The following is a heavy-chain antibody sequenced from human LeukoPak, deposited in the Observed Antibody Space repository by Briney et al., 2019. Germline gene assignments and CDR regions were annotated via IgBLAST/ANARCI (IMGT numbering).Heavy chain of an antibody. J-gene: IGHJ5*02. Sequence: ASVKVSCKASGYTFTSYGISWVRQAPGQGLEWMGWISAYNGNTNYAQKLQGRVTMTTDTSTSTAYMELRSLRSDDTAVYYCARDGGADCSSTSCYRSWFDPWGQGTLVTVSS. CDR2: ISAYNGNT. CDR1: GYTFTSYG. D-gene: IGHD2-2*02. V-gene: IGHV1-18*01. CDR3: ARDGGADCSSTSCYRSWFDP.